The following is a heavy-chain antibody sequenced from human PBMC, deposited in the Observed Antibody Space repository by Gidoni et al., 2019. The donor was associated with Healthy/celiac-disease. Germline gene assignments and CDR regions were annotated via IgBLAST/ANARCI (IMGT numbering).Heavy chain of an antibody. V-gene: IGHV3-7*01. CDR1: GFTFSSYW. Sequence: EVQLVESGGGLVQPGGSLRLSCAASGFTFSSYWMSWVRQAPGKGLEWVANIKQDGSEKYYVDSVKGRFTISRDNAKNSLYLQMNSLRAEDTAVYYCAREGYDFWSRNWFDPWGQGTLVTVSS. CDR3: AREGYDFWSRNWFDP. D-gene: IGHD3-3*01. J-gene: IGHJ5*02. CDR2: IKQDGSEK.